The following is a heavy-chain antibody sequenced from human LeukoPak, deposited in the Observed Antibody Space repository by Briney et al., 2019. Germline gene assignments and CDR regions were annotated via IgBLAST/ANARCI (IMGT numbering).Heavy chain of an antibody. CDR3: ARPKPHYCSSTSCYPYFDY. D-gene: IGHD2-2*01. CDR1: GGSFSGYY. CDR2: INHNGST. J-gene: IGHJ4*02. Sequence: SETLSLTCAVYGGSFSGYYWSWIRQPPGKGLEWIGEINHNGSTNYNPSLKSRVTISVDTSKNQFSLKLSSVTAADTAVYYCARPKPHYCSSTSCYPYFDYWGQGTLVTVSS. V-gene: IGHV4-34*01.